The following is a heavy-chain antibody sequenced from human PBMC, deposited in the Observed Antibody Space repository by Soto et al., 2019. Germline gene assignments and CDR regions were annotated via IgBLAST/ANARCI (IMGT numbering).Heavy chain of an antibody. CDR2: ISAYNGNT. CDR1: GYTFTSYG. V-gene: IGHV1-18*04. CDR3: ARGTATTYYYYGMDV. D-gene: IGHD5-18*01. Sequence: SVKVSCKASGYTFTSYGISWVRQAPGQGLEWMGWISAYNGNTNYAQKLQGRVTMTTDTSTSTAYMELRSLRSDDTAVYYCARGTATTYYYYGMDVWGQGTTVTVSS. J-gene: IGHJ6*02.